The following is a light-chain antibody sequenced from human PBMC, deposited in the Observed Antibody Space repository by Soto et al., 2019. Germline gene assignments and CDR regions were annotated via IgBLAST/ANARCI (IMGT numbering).Light chain of an antibody. V-gene: IGKV2-28*01. CDR1: QSLLHSNGYNY. CDR3: MQALQTPWT. J-gene: IGKJ1*01. CDR2: LGS. Sequence: DIVMTQSPLSLPDTPGEPASISCRSSQSLLHSNGYNYLDWYLQKPGQSPQLLIYLGSHRASGVPDRLSGSASGTDFTLKITRVEAEDVGVYYCMQALQTPWTFGQGTKVDI.